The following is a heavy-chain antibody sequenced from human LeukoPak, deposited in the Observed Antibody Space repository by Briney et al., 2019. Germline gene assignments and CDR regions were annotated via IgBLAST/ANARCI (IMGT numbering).Heavy chain of an antibody. CDR3: ARGIFGVVIMDFDY. J-gene: IGHJ4*02. V-gene: IGHV4-30-2*01. D-gene: IGHD3-3*02. CDR2: IYHSGST. CDR1: GGSISSGGYY. Sequence: SETLSLTCTVSGGSISSGGYYWSWIRQPPGKGLEWIGYIYHSGSTYYNPSLKSRVTISVDRSKNQFSLKLSSVTAADTAVYYCARGIFGVVIMDFDYWGQGTLVTVSS.